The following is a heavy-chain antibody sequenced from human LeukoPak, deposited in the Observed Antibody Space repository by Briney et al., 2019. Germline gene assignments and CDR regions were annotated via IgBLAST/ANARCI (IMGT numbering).Heavy chain of an antibody. Sequence: PSETLSLTCAVYGGSFSGYYWSWIRQPPGKGLEWIGGINHSGSTNYNPSLKSRVTISVDTSKNQFSLKLSSVTAADTAVYYCARGVGSYAHWGQGTLVTVSS. V-gene: IGHV4-34*01. D-gene: IGHD2-15*01. CDR3: ARGVGSYAH. CDR2: INHSGST. J-gene: IGHJ4*02. CDR1: GGSFSGYY.